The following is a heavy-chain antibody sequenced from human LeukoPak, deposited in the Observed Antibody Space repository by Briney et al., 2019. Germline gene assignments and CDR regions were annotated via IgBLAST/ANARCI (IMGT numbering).Heavy chain of an antibody. V-gene: IGHV4-28*01. CDR3: ARKENVYYYFDY. CDR2: IYHSGTT. Sequence: TETLSLTCAVSGYSITSSSWWGWIRQPPGKGLEWIGYIYHSGTTYYNPSLQSRVTMSVDTSKNQFSLKLSSVTAVDTAVYYCARKENVYYYFDYWGQGTLVTVSS. D-gene: IGHD3-10*01. CDR1: GYSITSSSW. J-gene: IGHJ4*02.